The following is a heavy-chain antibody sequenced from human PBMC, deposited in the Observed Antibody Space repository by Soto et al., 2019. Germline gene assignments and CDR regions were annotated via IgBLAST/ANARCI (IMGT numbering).Heavy chain of an antibody. V-gene: IGHV1-24*01. CDR1: GYTLTELS. CDR3: ATDVRYYGSGSSNWFDP. D-gene: IGHD3-10*01. Sequence: ASVKVSCKVSGYTLTELSMHWVRQAPGKGLEWMGGFDPEDGETIYAQKFQGRVTMTEDTSTDTAYMELSSLRSEDTAVYYCATDVRYYGSGSSNWFDPWGQGTLVTVSS. J-gene: IGHJ5*02. CDR2: FDPEDGET.